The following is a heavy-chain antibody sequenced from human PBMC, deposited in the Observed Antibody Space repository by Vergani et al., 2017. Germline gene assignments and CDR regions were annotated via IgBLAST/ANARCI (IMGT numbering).Heavy chain of an antibody. CDR3: ARVRRDIVVVVAAIYGMDV. CDR2: INPNSGGT. Sequence: QVQLVQSVAEVKKPGASVKVSCKASGYTFTGYYMHWVRQAPGQGLKWMGWINPNSGGTNYAQKFQGRVTMTRETSISTAYMELSRLRSDDTAVYYCARVRRDIVVVVAAIYGMDVWGQGTTVTVSS. D-gene: IGHD2-15*01. V-gene: IGHV1-2*02. CDR1: GYTFTGYY. J-gene: IGHJ6*02.